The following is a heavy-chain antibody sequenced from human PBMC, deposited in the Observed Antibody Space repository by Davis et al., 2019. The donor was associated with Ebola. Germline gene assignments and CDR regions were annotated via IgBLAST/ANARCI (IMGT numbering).Heavy chain of an antibody. J-gene: IGHJ4*02. CDR3: ARGWDSSGWKD. CDR2: IYYSGST. D-gene: IGHD6-19*01. V-gene: IGHV4-61*01. CDR1: GGSVSSGYYY. Sequence: SETLSLSCTVSGGSVSSGYYYWSWVRQPPGKGLEWIGYIYYSGSTKNNPSLKSRVTISVDTSKNQFSLKLSSVTAADTAVYYCARGWDSSGWKDWGQGTLVTVSS.